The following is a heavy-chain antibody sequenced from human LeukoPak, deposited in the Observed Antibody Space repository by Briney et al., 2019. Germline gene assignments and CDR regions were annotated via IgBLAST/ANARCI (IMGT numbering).Heavy chain of an antibody. Sequence: GGSLRLSCAASGFPFSSYAMGWVRQAPGKGLEWVSTIHGGRYYADSVRGRFTIARDNSKNTLYLQMTSLRADDTALYYCAKGYSSGWYAFDSWGQRTLVTVSS. J-gene: IGHJ4*02. V-gene: IGHV3-23*01. CDR3: AKGYSSGWYAFDS. D-gene: IGHD6-19*01. CDR2: IHGGR. CDR1: GFPFSSYA.